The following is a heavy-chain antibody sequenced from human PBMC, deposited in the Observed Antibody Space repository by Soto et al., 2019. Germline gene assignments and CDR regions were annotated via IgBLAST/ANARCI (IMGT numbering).Heavy chain of an antibody. D-gene: IGHD4-4*01. Sequence: WGSLRLFCAASGFTFSSYSMNWVRQAPGKGLEWVSSISSSSSYIYYADSVKGRFTISRDNAKNSLYLQMNSLRAEDTAVYYCARDQSNYAGHYYYYGMDVWGQGTTVTVSS. CDR1: GFTFSSYS. V-gene: IGHV3-21*01. CDR2: ISSSSSYI. CDR3: ARDQSNYAGHYYYYGMDV. J-gene: IGHJ6*02.